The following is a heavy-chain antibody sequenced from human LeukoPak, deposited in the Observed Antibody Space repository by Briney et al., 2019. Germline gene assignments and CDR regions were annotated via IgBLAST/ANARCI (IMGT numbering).Heavy chain of an antibody. J-gene: IGHJ4*02. D-gene: IGHD2-15*01. V-gene: IGHV3-7*03. CDR1: GFTLSSYW. Sequence: PGGSLRLSCAASGFTLSSYWMSWVRQAPGKGLEWVANIKQDGSEKYYVDSVKGRFTISRDNAKNSLYLQMNSLRAEDTAVYYCAREGYCSGGSCPPFDYWGQGTLVTVSS. CDR3: AREGYCSGGSCPPFDY. CDR2: IKQDGSEK.